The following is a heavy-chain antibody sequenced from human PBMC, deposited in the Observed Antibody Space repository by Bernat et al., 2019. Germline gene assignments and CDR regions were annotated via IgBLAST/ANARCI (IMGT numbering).Heavy chain of an antibody. CDR1: GYTFTSYG. CDR2: ISAYNGNT. Sequence: QVQLVQSGAEVKKPGASVKVSCKASGYTFTSYGISWVRQAPGQGLEWMGWISAYNGNTNYAQKLQGRVTMTTDTSTSTAYRELRSLRSDDTAVYYCARGVEVGGSFESGPTPANFDYWGQGTLVTVSS. J-gene: IGHJ4*02. D-gene: IGHD1-26*01. V-gene: IGHV1-18*01. CDR3: ARGVEVGGSFESGPTPANFDY.